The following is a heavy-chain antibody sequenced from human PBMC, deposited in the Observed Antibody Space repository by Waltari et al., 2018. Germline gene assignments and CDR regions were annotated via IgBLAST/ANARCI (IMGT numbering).Heavy chain of an antibody. Sequence: QVQLVESGGGVVKPGRSLRLSCEASAFTFSSSALPGARQAPGKGLEWVAVISYDGSNKCYADSVKGRFTISRDNSKNTLYLQMNSLRAEDTAVYYCAIAVAGPYFDYWGQGTLVTVSS. CDR1: AFTFSSSA. CDR3: AIAVAGPYFDY. J-gene: IGHJ4*02. V-gene: IGHV3-30*01. CDR2: ISYDGSNK. D-gene: IGHD6-19*01.